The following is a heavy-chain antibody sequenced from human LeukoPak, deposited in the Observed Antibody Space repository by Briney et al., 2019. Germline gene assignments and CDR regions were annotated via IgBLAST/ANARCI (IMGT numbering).Heavy chain of an antibody. V-gene: IGHV3-7*01. CDR3: ARAVWELNPFDY. Sequence: PGGSLRLSCASFGFTFSNYWMSWVRQAPGKGLEWVANIKEDGSETYYVDAVKGRFIISRDNSKNSVYLQMNSLRAEDTAVYYCARAVWELNPFDYWGQGTLVTVSS. J-gene: IGHJ4*02. CDR2: IKEDGSET. CDR1: GFTFSNYW. D-gene: IGHD1-26*01.